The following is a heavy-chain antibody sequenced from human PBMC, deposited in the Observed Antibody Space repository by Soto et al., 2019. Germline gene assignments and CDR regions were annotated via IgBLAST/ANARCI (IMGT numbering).Heavy chain of an antibody. Sequence: GGSLRLSCAGSGFPFSSYAMSWVRQAPEKGPEWVSALSDSGVSPYYADSVKGRFTISRDNSKNTLYLQMDSLRVEDTALYYCAKMTSDSYGRNYGMDVWGQGTTVTVSS. CDR3: AKMTSDSYGRNYGMDV. CDR1: GFPFSSYA. V-gene: IGHV3-23*01. J-gene: IGHJ6*02. D-gene: IGHD5-18*01. CDR2: LSDSGVSP.